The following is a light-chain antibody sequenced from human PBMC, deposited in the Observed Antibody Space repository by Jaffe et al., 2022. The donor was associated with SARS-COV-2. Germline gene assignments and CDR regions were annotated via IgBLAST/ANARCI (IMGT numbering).Light chain of an antibody. CDR2: DNN. CDR3: GTWDNNLSIYV. V-gene: IGLV1-51*01. J-gene: IGLJ1*01. Sequence: QSVLTQPPSVSAAPGQKVTISCSGSSSNIGNNFVCWYRQLPGTAPKLLISDNNQRQSGIPDRFSGSKSGTSATLGITGLQTGDEGDYYCGTWDNNLSIYVFGPGTKVTVL. CDR1: SSNIGNNF.